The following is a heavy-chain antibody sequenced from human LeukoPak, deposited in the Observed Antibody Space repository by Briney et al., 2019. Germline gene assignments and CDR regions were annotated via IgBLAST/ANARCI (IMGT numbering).Heavy chain of an antibody. D-gene: IGHD5-18*01. Sequence: SETLSLTCAVYGGSFSGYYWSWIRQPPGKGLEWIGEINHSGSTNYNPSLKSRVTISVDTSKNQFSLKLSSVTAADTAVYYCARSRWGYSYGYGGWFDPWGQGTLVTVSS. CDR2: INHSGST. J-gene: IGHJ5*02. CDR1: GGSFSGYY. V-gene: IGHV4-34*01. CDR3: ARSRWGYSYGYGGWFDP.